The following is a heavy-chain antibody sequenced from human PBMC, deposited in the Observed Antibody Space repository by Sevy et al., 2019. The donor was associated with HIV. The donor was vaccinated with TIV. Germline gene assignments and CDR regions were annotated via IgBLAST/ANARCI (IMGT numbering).Heavy chain of an antibody. CDR3: TTGGSILTY. CDR1: GIAFRNAW. Sequence: GGSLRLSCVASGIAFRNAWMNWVRQAPGKGMEWVGRMKTKSDGGTTDYAGPVKCRFIISRDDAKNLLSLQMNSPKTEDSAVYYCTTGGSILTYWGQGTLVTVSS. J-gene: IGHJ1*01. CDR2: MKTKSDGGTT. D-gene: IGHD3-16*01. V-gene: IGHV3-15*01.